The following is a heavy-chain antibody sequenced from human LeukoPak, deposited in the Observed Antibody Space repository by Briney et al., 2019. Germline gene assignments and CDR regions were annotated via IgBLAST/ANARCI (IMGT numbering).Heavy chain of an antibody. CDR1: GYSISSGYY. CDR3: ARVVSMTMIVVIPLYFDY. CDR2: IFHSGST. J-gene: IGHJ4*02. V-gene: IGHV4-38-2*02. Sequence: SETLSLTCTVSGYSISSGYYWGWIRQPPGKGLEWIGNIFHSGSTYYNPSLKSRVTISVDTSKNQFSLKLTSVTLADTAVYYCARVVSMTMIVVIPLYFDYWGQGTLVTVSS. D-gene: IGHD3-22*01.